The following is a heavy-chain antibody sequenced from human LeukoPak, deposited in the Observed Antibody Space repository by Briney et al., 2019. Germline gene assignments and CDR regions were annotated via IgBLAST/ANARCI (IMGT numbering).Heavy chain of an antibody. CDR2: ISYDGSSK. CDR1: GFTFSSYG. Sequence: GGSLRLSCSASGFTFSSYGMHWVRQAPGKGLEWVAVISYDGSSKYYADSVQGQFTISRDNSKNTLYLQLNSLRPEDTAVYFCAKDLAGNTWYSPHFDYWGHGTLVTVSS. V-gene: IGHV3-30*18. D-gene: IGHD6-13*01. CDR3: AKDLAGNTWYSPHFDY. J-gene: IGHJ4*01.